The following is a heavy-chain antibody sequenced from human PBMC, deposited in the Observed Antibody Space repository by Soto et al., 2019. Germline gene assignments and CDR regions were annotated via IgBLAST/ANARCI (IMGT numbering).Heavy chain of an antibody. CDR2: ISSNGGST. V-gene: IGHV3-64*01. D-gene: IGHD3-3*01. CDR3: ARAPTHTIFGVVTGYYFDY. J-gene: IGHJ4*02. CDR1: GFTFSSYA. Sequence: LRLSCAASGFTFSSYAMHWVRQAPGKGLEYVSAISSNGGSTYYANSVKGRFTISRDNSKNTLYLQMGSLRAEDMAVYYCARAPTHTIFGVVTGYYFDYWGQGTLVTVSS.